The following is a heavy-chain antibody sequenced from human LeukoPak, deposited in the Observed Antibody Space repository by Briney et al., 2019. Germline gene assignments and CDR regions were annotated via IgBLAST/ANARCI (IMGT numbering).Heavy chain of an antibody. CDR1: GFTFSSYW. V-gene: IGHV3-7*01. CDR2: IKQDGSEK. D-gene: IGHD6-19*01. Sequence: GGSLRLSCAASGFTFSSYWMSWVRQAPGKGLEWVANIKQDGSEKYYVDSVKGRFTISRDNAKNSLYLQMNILRAEDTAVYYCASPQWLATENYFDYWGQGTLVTVSS. J-gene: IGHJ4*02. CDR3: ASPQWLATENYFDY.